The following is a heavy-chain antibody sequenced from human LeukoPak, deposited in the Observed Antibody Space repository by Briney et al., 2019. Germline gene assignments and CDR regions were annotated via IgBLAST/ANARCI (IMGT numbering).Heavy chain of an antibody. D-gene: IGHD3-16*01. J-gene: IGHJ6*02. CDR2: FYSGGNT. Sequence: GGSLRLSCAASGFTVSSNYMKWVRQAPGKGLEWVLVFYSGGNTYYADSGKGRFTISRDNSKNPLYLQMNSLRAEDTALYYCARARSHDYGMDVWGQGTT. CDR3: ARARSHDYGMDV. V-gene: IGHV3-53*01. CDR1: GFTVSSNY.